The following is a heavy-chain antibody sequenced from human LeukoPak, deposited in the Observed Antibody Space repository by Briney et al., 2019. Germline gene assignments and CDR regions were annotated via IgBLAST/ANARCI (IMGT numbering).Heavy chain of an antibody. CDR1: GFTFTTYA. Sequence: GGSLRLSCAVSGFTFTTYAMNWVRQAPGKGLEWVSSISGSSSYTFYADSVRGRFTISRDNAKNSLYLQMNSLRAEDTAVYYCARGTTGGYSPSHWGPGTLVTVSS. CDR2: ISGSSSYT. CDR3: ARGTTGGYSPSH. D-gene: IGHD5-12*01. V-gene: IGHV3-21*01. J-gene: IGHJ4*02.